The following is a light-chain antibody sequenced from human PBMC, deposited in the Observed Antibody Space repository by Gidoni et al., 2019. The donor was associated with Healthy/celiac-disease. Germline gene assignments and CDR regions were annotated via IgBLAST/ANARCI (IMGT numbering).Light chain of an antibody. V-gene: IGLV2-14*01. Sequence: SALTQPASVSGSPGQSITISCTGTSRDGGGYNYVSWYQQHPGKAPKLMIYEVSNRPSGVSNRFSGSKSGNTASLTITGLQAEDEADYYCSSYTSSSTGVFGGGTKLTVL. CDR1: SRDGGGYNY. CDR3: SSYTSSSTGV. CDR2: EVS. J-gene: IGLJ3*02.